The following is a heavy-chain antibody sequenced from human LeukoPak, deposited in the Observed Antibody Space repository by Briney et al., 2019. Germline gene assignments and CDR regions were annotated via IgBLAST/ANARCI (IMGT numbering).Heavy chain of an antibody. Sequence: SQTLSLTCTVSGGSISSGDYYWSWIRQPAGKGLEWIGRIYTSGSTNYNPSLKSRVTISVDTSKNQFSLKLSSVTAADTAVYYCARQYNWNYVGLTQNYYYYMDVWGKGTTVTVSS. J-gene: IGHJ6*03. V-gene: IGHV4-61*02. CDR1: GGSISSGDYY. D-gene: IGHD1-7*01. CDR3: ARQYNWNYVGLTQNYYYYMDV. CDR2: IYTSGST.